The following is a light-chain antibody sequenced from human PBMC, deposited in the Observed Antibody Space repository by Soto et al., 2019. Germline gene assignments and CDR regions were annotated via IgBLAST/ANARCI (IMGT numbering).Light chain of an antibody. CDR3: GTWHSSLSAEGV. CDR1: SSNIGNNY. J-gene: IGLJ3*02. CDR2: EDN. Sequence: QSALTQPPSVSAAPGQKVTISCSGSSSNIGNNYVSWYQQLPGTAPKLLIYEDNKRPSGIPDRFSGSKSDTSATLAITGLQTGDEADYYCGTWHSSLSAEGVFGGGTKLTVL. V-gene: IGLV1-51*02.